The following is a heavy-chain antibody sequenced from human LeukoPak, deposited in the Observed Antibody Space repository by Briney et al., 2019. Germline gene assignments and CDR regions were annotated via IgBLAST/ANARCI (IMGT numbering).Heavy chain of an antibody. J-gene: IGHJ6*03. CDR3: ARYCSSTSCHHSYYYYMDV. Sequence: GGSLRLSCAASGFAFSSYSMSWVRQAPGKGLEWVANIKEDGSETYYVDSVKGRFTISRDNAKNSLYLQMNSLRAEDTAVYYCARYCSSTSCHHSYYYYMDVWGKGTTVTVSS. CDR2: IKEDGSET. V-gene: IGHV3-7*01. D-gene: IGHD2-2*01. CDR1: GFAFSSYS.